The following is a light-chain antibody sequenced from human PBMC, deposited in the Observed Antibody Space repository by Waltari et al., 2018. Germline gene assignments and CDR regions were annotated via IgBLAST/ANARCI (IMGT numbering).Light chain of an antibody. J-gene: IGKJ4*01. V-gene: IGKV1-5*03. Sequence: DIQMTQSPSTLSASVGDRVIFSCRASQSISKWLAWYQQKPGKAPKRLIYKASTLESGVPSRFSGSGSGTEFTLTISSLQPEDVATYYCQQYNSYSLLSFGGGTKVEIK. CDR2: KAS. CDR3: QQYNSYSLLS. CDR1: QSISKW.